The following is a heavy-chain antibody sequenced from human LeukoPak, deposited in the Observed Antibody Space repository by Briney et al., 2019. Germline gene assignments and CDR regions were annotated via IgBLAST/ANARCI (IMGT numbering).Heavy chain of an antibody. J-gene: IGHJ4*02. CDR1: GFTFSSYS. CDR3: ARGEYGSGSYHIDY. CDR2: ISGSSSYI. V-gene: IGHV3-21*01. Sequence: GGSLRLSCAASGFTFSSYSMNWVRQAPGKGLEWVSYISGSSSYIYYADSVKGRFTISRDNAKNSLYLQMNSLRAEDTAVYYCARGEYGSGSYHIDYWGQGTLVTVSS. D-gene: IGHD3-10*01.